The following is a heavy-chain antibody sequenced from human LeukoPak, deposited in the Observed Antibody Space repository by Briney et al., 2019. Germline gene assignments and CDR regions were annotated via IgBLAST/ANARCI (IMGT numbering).Heavy chain of an antibody. D-gene: IGHD1-26*01. CDR2: ISSSSSTI. CDR1: GFTFSSYS. Sequence: PGGSLRLSCAASGFTFSSYSRNWVRQAPGKGLEWVSYISSSSSTIYYADSVKGRFTISRDNAKNSLYLQMNSLRAEDTAVYYCARDRSGEDYWGQGTLVTVSS. CDR3: ARDRSGEDY. J-gene: IGHJ4*02. V-gene: IGHV3-48*01.